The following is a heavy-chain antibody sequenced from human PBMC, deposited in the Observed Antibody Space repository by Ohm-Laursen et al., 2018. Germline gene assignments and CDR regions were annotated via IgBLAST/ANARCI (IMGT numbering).Heavy chain of an antibody. D-gene: IGHD6-19*01. Sequence: SLRLSCAASGFTFSSYGMSWVRQAPGKGLEWVSAISGSGGSTYYEDSVKGRFTISRDNSKNTLCLQMNSLRAEDTAIYYCAKGDAVALPAPDYWGQGTLVTVSS. CDR2: ISGSGGST. V-gene: IGHV3-23*01. J-gene: IGHJ4*02. CDR3: AKGDAVALPAPDY. CDR1: GFTFSSYG.